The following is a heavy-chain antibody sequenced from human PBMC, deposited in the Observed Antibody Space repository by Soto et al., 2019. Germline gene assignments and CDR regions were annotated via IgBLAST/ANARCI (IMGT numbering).Heavy chain of an antibody. CDR2: VYDRGRS. CDR1: GGSVSNSNYY. J-gene: IGHJ4*02. CDR3: VSQRTSVLTQAYFDY. V-gene: IGHV4-39*01. D-gene: IGHD2-8*01. Sequence: SEPLSLTCTVSGGSVSNSNYYWGGIRQSPGKGLEWIGGVYDRGRSYSKSSVKSRVTISVDTSKNQFSLNLNSVTASDTAVYYCVSQRTSVLTQAYFDYWGPGALVTVSS.